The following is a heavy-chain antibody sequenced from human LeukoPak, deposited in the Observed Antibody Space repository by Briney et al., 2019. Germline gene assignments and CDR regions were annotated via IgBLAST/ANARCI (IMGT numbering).Heavy chain of an antibody. V-gene: IGHV4-59*12. CDR3: AKSNGYGLIDI. J-gene: IGHJ3*02. CDR1: GGSISSYY. Sequence: PSETLSLTCTVSGGSISSYYWSWIRQPPGKGLEWIGNIFYSGSTYYSPSLKSRVTISLDTSRNQFSLKLNSVTAADTAVYYCAKSNGYGLIDIWGQGTMVTVSS. CDR2: IFYSGST. D-gene: IGHD3-22*01.